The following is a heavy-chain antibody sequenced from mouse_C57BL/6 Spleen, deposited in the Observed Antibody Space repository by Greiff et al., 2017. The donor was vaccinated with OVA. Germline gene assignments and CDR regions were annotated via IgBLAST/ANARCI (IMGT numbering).Heavy chain of an antibody. J-gene: IGHJ4*01. V-gene: IGHV1-55*01. CDR1: GYTFTIYW. Sequence: QVQLQQPGAELVKPGASVKMSCKASGYTFTIYWITWVQQRPGPGLEWIGDIYPGSGSTNYNEKFKSKATLTVDTSSSTAYMQLSSLTSEDSAVYYCARYPRAMDYWGQGTSVTVSS. CDR3: ARYPRAMDY. CDR2: IYPGSGST.